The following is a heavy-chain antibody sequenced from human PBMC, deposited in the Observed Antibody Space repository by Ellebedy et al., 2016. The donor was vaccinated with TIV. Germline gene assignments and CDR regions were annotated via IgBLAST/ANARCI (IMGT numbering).Heavy chain of an antibody. Sequence: PGGSLRLSCAASGFIFRSYWMSWVRQAPGKWLEWVASIYQDGSEQFYVDSVKGRFTISRDNANKSMFLQMNSLRAADTAVYYCARRGSYGDYAVQVNSWFDRWGQGTLVTVSS. V-gene: IGHV3-7*01. CDR1: GFIFRSYW. D-gene: IGHD4-17*01. CDR2: IYQDGSEQ. CDR3: ARRGSYGDYAVQVNSWFDR. J-gene: IGHJ5*02.